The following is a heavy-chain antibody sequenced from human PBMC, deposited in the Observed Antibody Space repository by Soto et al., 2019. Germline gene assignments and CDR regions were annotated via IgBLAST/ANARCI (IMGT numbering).Heavy chain of an antibody. CDR1: GGSITSSSYY. J-gene: IGHJ4*02. Sequence: SETLSLTCTVSGGSITSSSYYWGWIRQPPGKGLEWIGNIYYSGSTYYNPSLKSRVTISVDTSKNQFSLKLISVTAADTAVYYCMLGSGWKDFDYWGQGTLVTVS. CDR3: MLGSGWKDFDY. CDR2: IYYSGST. D-gene: IGHD3-22*01. V-gene: IGHV4-39*01.